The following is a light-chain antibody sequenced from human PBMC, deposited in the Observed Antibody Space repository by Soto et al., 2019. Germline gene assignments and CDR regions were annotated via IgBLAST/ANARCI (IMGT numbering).Light chain of an antibody. CDR3: QQYGSSPLT. CDR2: GAS. Sequence: EIVLTQSPGTLSLSPGERAPLSCRASQSFSSSFLAWYQQKPGQAPRLLIYGASSRATGIPDRFSGSGSGTDFTLTISRLEPEDVAVYYCQQYGSSPLTFGGGTKVEIK. CDR1: QSFSSSF. J-gene: IGKJ4*01. V-gene: IGKV3-20*01.